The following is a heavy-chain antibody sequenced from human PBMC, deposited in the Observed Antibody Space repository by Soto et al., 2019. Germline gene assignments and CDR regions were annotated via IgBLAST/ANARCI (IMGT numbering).Heavy chain of an antibody. J-gene: IGHJ4*02. CDR2: ISYDGNKK. D-gene: IGHD6-19*01. CDR1: GFTLSSYS. Sequence: QVQLVESGGGVVQPGRSLRLSCAASGFTLSSYSMHWVRQAPGKGLEWVGVISYDGNKKYYRDSVKGRFSISRDTSNNTVHLQMNSLRPEDTAVYYCARSVAVAGLDYWVQGSLVTVSS. V-gene: IGHV3-30-3*01. CDR3: ARSVAVAGLDY.